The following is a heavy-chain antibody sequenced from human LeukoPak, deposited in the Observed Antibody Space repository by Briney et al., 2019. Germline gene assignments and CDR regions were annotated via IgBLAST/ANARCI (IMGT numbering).Heavy chain of an antibody. J-gene: IGHJ4*02. D-gene: IGHD3-22*01. CDR1: VFPFSRYY. Sequence: QSGGPLRLSCAVSVFPFSRYYMSWVRQAPGKGLEWVGNIKQDESEKYYVDSVKGRFTISRDNAKNSLYLQMNSLRAEDTAVYYCARDFFYYDCAGEWGQGTLVIVSS. CDR2: IKQDESEK. V-gene: IGHV3-7*01. CDR3: ARDFFYYDCAGE.